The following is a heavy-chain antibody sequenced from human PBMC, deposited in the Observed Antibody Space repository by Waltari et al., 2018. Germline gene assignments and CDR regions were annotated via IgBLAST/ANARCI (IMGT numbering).Heavy chain of an antibody. CDR3: GRGSSGWYQIDL. J-gene: IGHJ5*02. Sequence: EVQLLESGGGLVQPGGSLRLSCAASGFNFSTYAMSWVRQAPGKGIEWVSGIRARGGTTYYADSVKGRFTISRDNSKNTLVLQMNSLRAEDTAVYYCGRGSSGWYQIDLWGQGTLVTVSS. D-gene: IGHD6-19*01. CDR1: GFNFSTYA. CDR2: IRARGGTT. V-gene: IGHV3-23*01.